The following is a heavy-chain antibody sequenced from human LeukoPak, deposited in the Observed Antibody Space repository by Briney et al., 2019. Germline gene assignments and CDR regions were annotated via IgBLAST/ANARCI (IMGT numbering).Heavy chain of an antibody. CDR3: ARPQGVRGINSYYFGVDV. Sequence: ASVKVSCKASGYTFTSYGISWVRQAPGQGLEWMGWISAYNGNTNYAQKLQGRVTMTTDTSTDTAYMELRSLRSDDTAVYYCARPQGVRGINSYYFGVDVWGQGTTVTVSS. V-gene: IGHV1-18*01. J-gene: IGHJ6*02. CDR1: GYTFTSYG. D-gene: IGHD3-10*01. CDR2: ISAYNGNT.